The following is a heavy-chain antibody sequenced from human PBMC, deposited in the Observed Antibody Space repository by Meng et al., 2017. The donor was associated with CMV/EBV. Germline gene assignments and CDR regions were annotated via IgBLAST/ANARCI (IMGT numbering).Heavy chain of an antibody. V-gene: IGHV3-30-3*01. Sequence: GESLKISCAASGFTFSTYVMHWVRQAPGKGLECVAVVSYDGSNKYYADSVKGRFTISRDNSKKTLYLQMNSLRVEDTAIYYCARDFSTSHYHYYGMDVWGQGTTVTVSS. J-gene: IGHJ6*02. CDR3: ARDFSTSHYHYYGMDV. CDR2: VSYDGSNK. D-gene: IGHD2-2*01. CDR1: GFTFSTYV.